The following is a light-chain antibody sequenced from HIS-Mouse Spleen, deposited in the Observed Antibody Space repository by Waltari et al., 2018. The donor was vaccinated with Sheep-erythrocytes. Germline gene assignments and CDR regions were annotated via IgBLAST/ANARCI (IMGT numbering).Light chain of an antibody. V-gene: IGKV1-5*03. CDR3: QQYNSYSRT. CDR2: KAS. Sequence: DIQLTHPPSTLSPSLGDSGTITWRGSQSISSRVAWYQQKPGKAHKLLIYKASSLESGVPSRFSGSGSGTEFTLTISSLQPDDFATYYCQQYNSYSRTFGQGTKVEIK. CDR1: QSISSR. J-gene: IGKJ1*01.